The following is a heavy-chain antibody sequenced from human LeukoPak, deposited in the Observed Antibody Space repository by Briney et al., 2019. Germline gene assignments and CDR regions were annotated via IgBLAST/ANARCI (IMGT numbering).Heavy chain of an antibody. Sequence: SETLSLTCAVYGGSFSGYYWSWIRQPPGKGLEWIGYIYTSGSTNYNPSLKSRVTISVDTSKNQFSLKLSSVTAADTAVYYCARHWDYDFWSGYYTGPLDVWGKGTTVTVSS. CDR1: GGSFSGYY. V-gene: IGHV4-4*09. D-gene: IGHD3-3*01. J-gene: IGHJ6*04. CDR3: ARHWDYDFWSGYYTGPLDV. CDR2: IYTSGST.